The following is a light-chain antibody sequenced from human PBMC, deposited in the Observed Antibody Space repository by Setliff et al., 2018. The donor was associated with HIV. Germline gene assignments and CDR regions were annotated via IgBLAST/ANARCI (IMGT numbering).Light chain of an antibody. V-gene: IGLV7-46*01. CDR2: DAT. CDR3: LLSYGDARV. CDR1: TGAVTSGHY. J-gene: IGLJ1*01. Sequence: QAVVTQESSLTVSPGGTISLTCVSSTGAVTSGHYPHWFQQKPGQVPRPLIYDATKRHSWTPSRFSGSLLRDKAALTLSNAQAEDEADYYCLLSYGDARVFGSGTKVTVL.